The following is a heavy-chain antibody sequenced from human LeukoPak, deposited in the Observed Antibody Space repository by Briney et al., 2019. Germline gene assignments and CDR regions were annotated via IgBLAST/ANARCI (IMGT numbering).Heavy chain of an antibody. Sequence: TYYADSVKGRFTISRDNSKNTLYLQMNSLRAEDTAVYYCATARGFGELLSYYYYYYGMDVWGQGTTVTVSS. J-gene: IGHJ6*02. CDR2: T. D-gene: IGHD3-10*01. CDR3: ATARGFGELLSYYYYYYGMDV. V-gene: IGHV3-23*01.